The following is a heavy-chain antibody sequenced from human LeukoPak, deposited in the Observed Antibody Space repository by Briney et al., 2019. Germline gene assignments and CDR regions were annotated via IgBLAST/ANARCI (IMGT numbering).Heavy chain of an antibody. CDR1: GGSISSGGYY. D-gene: IGHD5-12*01. CDR2: IYYSGST. CDR3: ARVGYSGYDIPNYYYYYMDV. Sequence: SQTLSLTCTVSGGSISSGGYYWSWIRQHPGKGLEWIGYIYYSGSTYYNPSLKSRVTISVDTSKNQFSLKLSSVTAADTAVYYCARVGYSGYDIPNYYYYYMDVWGKGTTVTVSS. J-gene: IGHJ6*03. V-gene: IGHV4-31*03.